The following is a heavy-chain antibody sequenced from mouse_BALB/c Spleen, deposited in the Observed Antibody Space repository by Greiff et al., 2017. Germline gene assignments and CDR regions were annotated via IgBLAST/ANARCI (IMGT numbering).Heavy chain of an antibody. Sequence: EVQLQQSGAELVRPGALVKLSCKASGFNIKDYYMHWVKQRPEQGLEWIGWIDPENGNTIYDPKFQGKASITADTSSNTAYLQLSSLTSEDTAVYYCARVYDGYYGSFAYWGQGTLVTVSA. J-gene: IGHJ3*01. D-gene: IGHD2-3*01. CDR2: IDPENGNT. V-gene: IGHV14-1*02. CDR1: GFNIKDYY. CDR3: ARVYDGYYGSFAY.